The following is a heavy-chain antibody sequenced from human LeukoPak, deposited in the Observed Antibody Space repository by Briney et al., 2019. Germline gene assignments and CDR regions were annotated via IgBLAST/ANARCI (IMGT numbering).Heavy chain of an antibody. CDR1: GFTFSSYA. CDR2: ISYDGSNK. V-gene: IGHV3-30-3*01. J-gene: IGHJ4*02. D-gene: IGHD3-10*01. Sequence: GRSLRLSCAASGFTFSSYAMHWVRQAPGKGLEWVAVISYDGSNKYYADSVKGRFTISRDNSKNTLYLQMNSLRAEDTAVYYCARDEILSRKYYFDYWGQGTLVTVSS. CDR3: ARDEILSRKYYFDY.